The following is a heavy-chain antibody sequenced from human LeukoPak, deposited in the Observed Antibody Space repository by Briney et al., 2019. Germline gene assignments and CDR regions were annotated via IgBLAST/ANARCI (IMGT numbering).Heavy chain of an antibody. Sequence: SETLSLTCIVSGGSISTSAYYWGWIRQPPGEGLQWIGSIYYSGNTYYNSSLKSRVTISVDTSKNQFSLKLSSVTAADTVVYYCARGLSAIVYWGQGTLVTVSS. J-gene: IGHJ4*02. CDR1: GGSISTSAYY. CDR2: IYYSGNT. CDR3: ARGLSAIVY. D-gene: IGHD2-15*01. V-gene: IGHV4-39*01.